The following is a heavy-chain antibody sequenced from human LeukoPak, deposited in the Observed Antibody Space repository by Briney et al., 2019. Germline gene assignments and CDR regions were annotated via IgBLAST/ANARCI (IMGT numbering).Heavy chain of an antibody. Sequence: PAETLSLTCAVYGGSFSGYCWSWIRQPPGKGLEWIGEINHSGSTNYNPSLKSRVTISADTSKNQFSLKLSSVTAADTAVYYCARGGIVVVTAAMLHFDYWGQGTLVT. CDR3: ARGGIVVVTAAMLHFDY. V-gene: IGHV4-34*01. CDR2: INHSGST. J-gene: IGHJ4*02. CDR1: GGSFSGYC. D-gene: IGHD2-2*01.